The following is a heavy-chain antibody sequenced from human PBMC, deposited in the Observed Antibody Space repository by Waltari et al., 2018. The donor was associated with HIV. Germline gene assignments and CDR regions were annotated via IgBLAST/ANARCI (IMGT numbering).Heavy chain of an antibody. CDR2: VYSGYTT. CDR3: ARGGGSYLHFFDY. Sequence: EVQLVESGGGLIQPGGSLRLSCAASGFTVSSNYMTWVRQAPGKGLEVVSVVYSGYTTYYADSGKGRFAISRDNSKNTLYRQMNSLRAEDTAVYYCARGGGSYLHFFDYWGQGTLVTVSS. V-gene: IGHV3-53*01. D-gene: IGHD1-26*01. J-gene: IGHJ4*02. CDR1: GFTVSSNY.